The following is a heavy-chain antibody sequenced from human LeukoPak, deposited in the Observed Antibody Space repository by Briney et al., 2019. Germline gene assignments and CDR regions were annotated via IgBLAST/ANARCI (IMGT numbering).Heavy chain of an antibody. CDR1: GYTLTELS. V-gene: IGHV1-24*01. Sequence: ASVKVSCKVSGYTLTELSMHWVRQAPGKGLEWMGGFDPEDGERISAQKFQGRVTMTEDTSTDTAYMELSGLRSEDTAVYYCATVSAQQAVPAIDFDYWGQGTLVTVST. J-gene: IGHJ4*02. CDR2: FDPEDGER. D-gene: IGHD6-13*01. CDR3: ATVSAQQAVPAIDFDY.